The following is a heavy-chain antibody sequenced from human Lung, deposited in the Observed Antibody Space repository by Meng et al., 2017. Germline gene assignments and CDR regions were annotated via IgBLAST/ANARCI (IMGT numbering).Heavy chain of an antibody. V-gene: IGHV1-2*06. CDR2: INPKSGDT. D-gene: IGHD6-13*01. CDR3: ARDEDISAAGKLFGDY. CDR1: GYPFPVYG. J-gene: IGHJ4*02. Sequence: GELVQSGAEVKKPGASVNVSCKASGYPFPVYGLHWGRRAPGQGLEWMGRINPKSGDTHYAQRFQGRVTMTGDTSISTAYMELSGLRSDDTAMYYCARDEDISAAGKLFGDYWGQGTLVTVSS.